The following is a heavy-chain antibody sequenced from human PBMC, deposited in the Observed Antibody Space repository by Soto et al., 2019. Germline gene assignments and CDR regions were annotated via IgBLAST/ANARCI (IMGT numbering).Heavy chain of an antibody. V-gene: IGHV1-69*12. CDR1: GGTFSSYA. CDR2: IIPIFGTA. CDR3: ARDRIRPDDYYGMDV. D-gene: IGHD4-17*01. Sequence: QVQLVQSGAEVKKPGSSVKVSCKASGGTFSSYAISWVRQAPGQGLEWMGGIIPIFGTANYAQRFQGRVTITADEATSTAYMERSSLRSEDTAVYYCARDRIRPDDYYGMDVWGQGTTVTVSS. J-gene: IGHJ6*02.